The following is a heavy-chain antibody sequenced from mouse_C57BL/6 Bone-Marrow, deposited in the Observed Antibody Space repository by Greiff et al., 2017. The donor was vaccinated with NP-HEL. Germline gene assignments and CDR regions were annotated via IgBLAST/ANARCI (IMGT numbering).Heavy chain of an antibody. CDR1: GFTFSDYY. Sequence: SLPLSCAASGFTFSDYYMYWVRQTPEKRLEWVAYISNGGGSTYYPDTVKGRFTISRDNAKNTLYLQMSRLKSEDTAMYYCARGAGLAYWGQGTLVTVSA. CDR2: ISNGGGST. CDR3: ARGAGLAY. V-gene: IGHV5-12*01. J-gene: IGHJ3*01.